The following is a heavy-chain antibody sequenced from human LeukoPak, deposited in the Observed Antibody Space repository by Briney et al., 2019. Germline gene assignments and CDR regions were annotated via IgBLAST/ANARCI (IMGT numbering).Heavy chain of an antibody. CDR2: INTDGSTT. J-gene: IGHJ5*02. Sequence: GGSLRLSCAASGFTISGYWMHWVRQAPGKGLVWVSRINTDGSTTRYADSVKGRFTTSRDNAKNTLYLQMNSLRAEDTAVYYCARDRGVGSTGWFDPWGQGTLVTVSS. D-gene: IGHD1-26*01. CDR3: ARDRGVGSTGWFDP. CDR1: GFTISGYW. V-gene: IGHV3-74*01.